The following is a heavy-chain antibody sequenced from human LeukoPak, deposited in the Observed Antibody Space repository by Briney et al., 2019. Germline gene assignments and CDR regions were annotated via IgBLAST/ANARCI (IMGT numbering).Heavy chain of an antibody. J-gene: IGHJ3*02. CDR1: GYTFTGYY. V-gene: IGHV1-2*02. CDR2: INPNSGGT. Sequence: ASVKVPCKASGYTFTGYYMHWVRQAPGQGLEWMGWINPNSGGTNYAQKFQGRVTMTRDTSISTAYMELSRLRSDDTAVYYCARDSGGYLEDSVAFDIWGQGTMVTVSS. D-gene: IGHD2-15*01. CDR3: ARDSGGYLEDSVAFDI.